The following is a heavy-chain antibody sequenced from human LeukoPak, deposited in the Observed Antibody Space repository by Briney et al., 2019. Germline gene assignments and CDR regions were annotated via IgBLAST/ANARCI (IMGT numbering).Heavy chain of an antibody. V-gene: IGHV4-59*02. CDR2: IHYSGRT. D-gene: IGHD6-13*01. CDR3: VRDSGYSSSWYLIDDDFDI. J-gene: IGHJ3*02. Sequence: SETLSLTCAVSGGSVSGYYWSWVRQFPGRRLEWIGYIHYSGRTNYNPSLKSRITLSLETSSNQISLELKSVTSADTALYYCVRDSGYSSSWYLIDDDFDIWAKGQWSSFLQ. CDR1: GGSVSGYY.